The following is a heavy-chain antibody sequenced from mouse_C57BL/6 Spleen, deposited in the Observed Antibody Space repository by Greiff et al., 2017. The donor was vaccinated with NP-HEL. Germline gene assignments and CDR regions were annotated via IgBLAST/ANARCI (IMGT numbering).Heavy chain of an antibody. V-gene: IGHV5-12*01. CDR2: ISNGGGST. D-gene: IGHD2-4*01. CDR1: GFTFSDYY. J-gene: IGHJ1*03. Sequence: EVKLVESGGGLVQPGGSLKLSCAASGFTFSDYYMYWVRQTPEKRLEWVAYISNGGGSTYYPDTVKGRFTISRDNAKNTLYLQMSRLKSEDTAMYYCARRWDYDGWYFDVWGTGTTVTVSS. CDR3: ARRWDYDGWYFDV.